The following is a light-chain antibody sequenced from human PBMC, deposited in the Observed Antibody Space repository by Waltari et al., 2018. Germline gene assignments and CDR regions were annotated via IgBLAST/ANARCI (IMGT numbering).Light chain of an antibody. J-gene: IGLJ2*01. CDR1: SNDVGYFDL. Sequence: QSALTQPASVSGSPGQSITISCTGTSNDVGYFDLVSWYQQHPGKVPKLLIYQVTKRPSEISYRFSGSKSGSTASLTISGLQSEDEADYYCSSYAGDNRLIFGGGTKVTVL. CDR2: QVT. CDR3: SSYAGDNRLI. V-gene: IGLV2-23*02.